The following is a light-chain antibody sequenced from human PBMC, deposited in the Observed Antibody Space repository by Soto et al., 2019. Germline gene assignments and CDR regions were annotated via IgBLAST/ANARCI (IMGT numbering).Light chain of an antibody. V-gene: IGKV4-1*01. Sequence: DIVMTQSPDSLAVSLGERATIYCKSSQSVLYSSNNHPSFAWYQQKAGQPPKLLISWASTRQSGVPARFSGSGSGTDFTLTISSLQAEDVAVDYCQQYYSTPFTVGPGTKVDIK. CDR3: QQYYSTPFT. CDR1: QSVLYSSNNHPS. CDR2: WAS. J-gene: IGKJ3*01.